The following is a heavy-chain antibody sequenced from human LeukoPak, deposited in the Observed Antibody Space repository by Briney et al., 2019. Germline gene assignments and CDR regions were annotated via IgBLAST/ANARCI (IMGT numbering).Heavy chain of an antibody. J-gene: IGHJ4*02. Sequence: PGGSLRLSCAASGFTFSSYGMHWVRQAPGKGLEWVAFIRYDGSNKYYADSVKGRFTISRDNSKNTLYLQMNSLRAEDTAVYYCAKDRGRQQLVSRSGEYDYWGQGTLVTVSS. CDR2: IRYDGSNK. CDR1: GFTFSSYG. D-gene: IGHD6-13*01. CDR3: AKDRGRQQLVSRSGEYDY. V-gene: IGHV3-30*02.